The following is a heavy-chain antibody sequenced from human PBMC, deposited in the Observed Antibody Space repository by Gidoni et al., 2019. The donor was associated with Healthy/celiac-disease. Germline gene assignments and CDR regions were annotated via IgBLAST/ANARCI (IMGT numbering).Heavy chain of an antibody. V-gene: IGHV3-30*18. CDR3: AKDDAWATITMVRGVIIDY. D-gene: IGHD3-10*01. Sequence: QVQLVESGGGVVQPARSLRLSCAASGFTFSSYGLHWVRQAPGKGLEWVAVISYDGSNKYYADSVKGRFTISRDNSKNTLYLQMNSLRAEDTAVYYCAKDDAWATITMVRGVIIDYWGQGTLVTVSS. CDR1: GFTFSSYG. CDR2: ISYDGSNK. J-gene: IGHJ4*02.